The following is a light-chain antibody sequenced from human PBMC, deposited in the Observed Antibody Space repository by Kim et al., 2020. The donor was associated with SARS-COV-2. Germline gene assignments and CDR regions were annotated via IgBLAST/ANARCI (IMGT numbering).Light chain of an antibody. CDR1: QSINTY. V-gene: IGKV1-39*01. Sequence: DIQMTQSPSSLAASVGDRVTIACRASQSINTYLNWYQQKPGEAPKLLIYAASTLQSGVPSRFSGSGSGTDFTLTISSLRPEDFATYYCQQSHKAQLHTFGGGTKVDIK. CDR2: AAS. J-gene: IGKJ4*01. CDR3: QQSHKAQLHT.